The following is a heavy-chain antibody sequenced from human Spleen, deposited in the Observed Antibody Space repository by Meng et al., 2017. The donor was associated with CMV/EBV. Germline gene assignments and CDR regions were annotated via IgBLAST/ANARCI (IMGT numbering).Heavy chain of an antibody. D-gene: IGHD6-19*01. Sequence: KASGYTFSSYGISWVRQAPGQGLEWMGWISGYNGNTNYAQKLQGRITMTTDTSTSTAYMELRSLRSDDTAVYYCASLRSGSGWYALHYWGQGTLVTVSS. J-gene: IGHJ4*02. CDR3: ASLRSGSGWYALHY. V-gene: IGHV1-18*01. CDR2: ISGYNGNT. CDR1: GYTFSSYG.